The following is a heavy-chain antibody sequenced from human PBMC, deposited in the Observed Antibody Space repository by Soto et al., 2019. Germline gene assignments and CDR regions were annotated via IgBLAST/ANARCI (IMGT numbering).Heavy chain of an antibody. Sequence: QVQLVQSGDEVKNPGASVKVSCKTSGYTFFSYGISWVRQAPGQGLEWMGWIIGYNGNTNYAQKFQARVTMTADTSTRTAYMELRSLRSDDTAFYYCARKSSSSSWFDPWGQGTLVTVSS. V-gene: IGHV1-18*01. J-gene: IGHJ5*02. CDR3: ARKSSSSSWFDP. CDR1: GYTFFSYG. D-gene: IGHD6-6*01. CDR2: IIGYNGNT.